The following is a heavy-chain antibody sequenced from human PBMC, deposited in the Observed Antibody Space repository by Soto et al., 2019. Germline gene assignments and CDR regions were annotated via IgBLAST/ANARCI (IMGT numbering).Heavy chain of an antibody. CDR2: IIPIFGTA. Sequence: SVKVSCKASGGTFSSYAISWVRQAPGQGLEWMGGIIPIFGTANYAQKFQGRVTITADESTSTAYMELSSLRSEDTAVYYCARDRRGIVVVVAATGWFDPWGQGTLVTVSS. CDR1: GGTFSSYA. V-gene: IGHV1-69*13. D-gene: IGHD2-15*01. CDR3: ARDRRGIVVVVAATGWFDP. J-gene: IGHJ5*02.